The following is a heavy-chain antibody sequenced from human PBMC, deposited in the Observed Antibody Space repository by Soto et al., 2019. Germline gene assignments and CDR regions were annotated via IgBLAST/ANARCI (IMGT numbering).Heavy chain of an antibody. J-gene: IGHJ4*02. CDR2: IYYSGST. CDR3: ARATSGSQHVKY. D-gene: IGHD1-26*01. V-gene: IGHV4-39*01. CDR1: GGSISSSSYY. Sequence: SETLSLTCTVSGGSISSSSYYWGWIRQPPGKGLEWIGSIYYSGSTYYNPSLKSRVTISVDTSKNQFPLKLSSVTAADTAVYYCARATSGSQHVKYWGQGTPVTVSS.